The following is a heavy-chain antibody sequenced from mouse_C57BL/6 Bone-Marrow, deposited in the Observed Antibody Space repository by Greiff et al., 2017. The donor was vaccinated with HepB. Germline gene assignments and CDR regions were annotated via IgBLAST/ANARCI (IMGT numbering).Heavy chain of an antibody. V-gene: IGHV1-81*01. Sequence: QLKESGAPLSRPGASSKLSCKASGPPLTSYGTRWVKQRTGQGLEWLGEIYPRSGNTYYNEKFKGKATLTADKSSSTAYMELRSLTSEDSAVYFCARQGDYWGQGTTLTVSS. CDR3: ARQGDY. CDR2: IYPRSGNT. J-gene: IGHJ2*01. CDR1: GPPLTSYG.